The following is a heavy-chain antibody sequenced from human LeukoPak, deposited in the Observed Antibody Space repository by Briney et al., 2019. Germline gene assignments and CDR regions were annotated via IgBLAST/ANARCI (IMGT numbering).Heavy chain of an antibody. CDR1: GGSISSYY. CDR2: IYTSGNT. D-gene: IGHD6-19*01. J-gene: IGHJ4*02. CDR3: ASLRGTSGWYYFDY. Sequence: PSETLSLTRTVSGGSISSYYWSWIRQPAGKGLECIGRIYTSGNTNYNPSLNSRATMSVDTSKNQFSLKLTSVTAADTAVYYCASLRGTSGWYYFDYWGQGTRVTVSS. V-gene: IGHV4-4*07.